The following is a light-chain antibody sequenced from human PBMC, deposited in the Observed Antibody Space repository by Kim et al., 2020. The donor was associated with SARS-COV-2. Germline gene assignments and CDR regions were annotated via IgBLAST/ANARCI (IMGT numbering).Light chain of an antibody. J-gene: IGKJ1*01. V-gene: IGKV1-5*01. Sequence: GDRVTITCRASQSISIWLAWYQQKPGKVPNLLIYDASNLESGVPSRFSGSGSGTEFTLTISSLQPDDFATYYCQEYKSNSWAFGQGTKVESK. CDR1: QSISIW. CDR3: QEYKSNSWA. CDR2: DAS.